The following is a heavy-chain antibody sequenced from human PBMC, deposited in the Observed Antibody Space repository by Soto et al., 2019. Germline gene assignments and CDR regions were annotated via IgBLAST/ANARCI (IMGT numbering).Heavy chain of an antibody. Sequence: EVQLLESGGGLVQPGGSLRLSCAASGFTFSSYAMNWVRQAPGKGLEWVSVIRGSGGSTYYADSVKGRFTISRDNSKNTLYLQMKSLGAEDTAVYYCAKRASGSDFDYWGQGTLVTVSS. V-gene: IGHV3-23*01. CDR1: GFTFSSYA. J-gene: IGHJ4*02. CDR3: AKRASGSDFDY. CDR2: IRGSGGST. D-gene: IGHD1-26*01.